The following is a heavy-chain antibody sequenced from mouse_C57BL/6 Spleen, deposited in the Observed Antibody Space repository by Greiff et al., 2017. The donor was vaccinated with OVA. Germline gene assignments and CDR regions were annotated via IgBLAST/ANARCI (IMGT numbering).Heavy chain of an antibody. D-gene: IGHD2-5*01. V-gene: IGHV5-6*01. CDR2: LSSGGRYT. CDR1: GFTFSSYG. J-gene: IGHJ2*01. Sequence: EVMLVESGGDLVKPGGSLKLSCAASGFTFSSYGMSWVRQTPDKRLAWVATLSSGGRYTYSPDSLKGRFTISRDNAKNTLYLQMSSLKSEDTAMYDGARQGDYYSNFDYWGQGTTLTVSS. CDR3: ARQGDYYSNFDY.